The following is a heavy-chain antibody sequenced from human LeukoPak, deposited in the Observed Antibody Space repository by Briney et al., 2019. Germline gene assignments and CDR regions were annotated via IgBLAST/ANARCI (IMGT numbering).Heavy chain of an antibody. CDR1: GYSFSSKW. CDR3: ARLVVRGVIMCYFHY. J-gene: IGHJ4*02. D-gene: IGHD3-10*02. Sequence: GESLKISCKGSGYSFSSKWIGWVRQMPGKGLEWMGIIYPGDSDTRYSSSFQGQVTISADKSISTAYLQWSSLKASDSAMYYCARLVVRGVIMCYFHYWGQGSLATVSS. CDR2: IYPGDSDT. V-gene: IGHV5-51*01.